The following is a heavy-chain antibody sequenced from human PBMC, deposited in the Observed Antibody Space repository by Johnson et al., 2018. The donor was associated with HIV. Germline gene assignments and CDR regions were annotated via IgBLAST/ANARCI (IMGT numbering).Heavy chain of an antibody. CDR3: GRDREGLGQWLALGFGAFNI. J-gene: IGHJ3*02. CDR2: ISYDGSNK. D-gene: IGHD6-19*01. CDR1: GFTFSSYA. Sequence: QMLLVESGGGVVQPGRSLRLSCAASGFTFSSYAMHWVRQAPGKGLEWVAVISYDGSNKYYADSVKGRFTISRDNSKNTLYLQMNSLRAEDTAGYYWGRDREGLGQWLALGFGAFNIWGQGAMLTVSS. V-gene: IGHV3-30-3*01.